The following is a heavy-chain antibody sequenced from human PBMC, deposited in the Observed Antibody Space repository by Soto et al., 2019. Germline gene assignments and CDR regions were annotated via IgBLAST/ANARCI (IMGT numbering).Heavy chain of an antibody. CDR1: GFTFGNHW. J-gene: IGHJ5*01. V-gene: IGHV3-7*01. CDR2: IKEDGSEK. CDR3: ARLSGWGWFDF. Sequence: GGSLRLSCAASGFTFGNHWMSWGRQAPGKGLEGVASIKEDGSEKYYADSLRGRFTISRDNAKNTLYLEMNSLGADDTAVYYCARLSGWGWFDFWGQGALVTVSS. D-gene: IGHD1-26*01.